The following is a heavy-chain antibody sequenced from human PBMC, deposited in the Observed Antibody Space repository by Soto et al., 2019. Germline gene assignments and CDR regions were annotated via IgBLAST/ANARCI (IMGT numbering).Heavy chain of an antibody. J-gene: IGHJ4*02. D-gene: IGHD2-21*02. V-gene: IGHV1-3*05. CDR3: ARSIVVVTALDY. CDR1: GYTFTSYA. CDR2: INAGNGNT. Sequence: QVQLVQSGAEEKKPGASVKVSCKASGYTFTSYAMHWVRQAPGQRLEWMGWINAGNGNTNYSQKFQGRVTITTDTSASTAYMGLSSLRSEETAVYYCARSIVVVTALDYWGQGTLVTVSS.